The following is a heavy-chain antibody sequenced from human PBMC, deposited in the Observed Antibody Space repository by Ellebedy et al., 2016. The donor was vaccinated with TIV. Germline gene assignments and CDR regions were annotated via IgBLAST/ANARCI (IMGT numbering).Heavy chain of an antibody. CDR1: GFTFSSYA. Sequence: PGGSLRLSCAASGFTFSSYAMSWVRQAPGKGLEWVSTISNTGSRTYYADSVEGRFIISRDNSKKTPYLQMNSLRAEDTAVYYCAKGRGRGSDSSAPRYYFDYWGLGTLVTVSS. D-gene: IGHD3-22*01. J-gene: IGHJ4*02. V-gene: IGHV3-23*01. CDR2: ISNTGSRT. CDR3: AKGRGRGSDSSAPRYYFDY.